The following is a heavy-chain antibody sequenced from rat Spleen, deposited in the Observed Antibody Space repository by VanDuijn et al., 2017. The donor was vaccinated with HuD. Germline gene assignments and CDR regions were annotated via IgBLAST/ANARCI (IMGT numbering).Heavy chain of an antibody. D-gene: IGHD1-9*01. J-gene: IGHJ2*01. V-gene: IGHV5-29*01. CDR1: GFTFSDYG. Sequence: EVQLVESGGGLVQPGRSLKLSCAASGFTFSDYGVAWVRQAPTKGLEWVATISYGDSSGHSSTYYRDSVKGRFTISRDNAKRSLYLQMDSLRSEDTATYYCVRHGYTRYYFDYWGQGVMVTVSS. CDR2: ISYGDSSGHSST. CDR3: VRHGYTRYYFDY.